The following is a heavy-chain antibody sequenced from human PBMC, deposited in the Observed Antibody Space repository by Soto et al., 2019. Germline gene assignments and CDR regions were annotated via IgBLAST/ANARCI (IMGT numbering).Heavy chain of an antibody. CDR1: GGSFSGFY. Sequence: KTSETLSLTCAVYGGSFSGFYWSWIRQPPGKGLEWIGEINHSGSTNYNPSLKSRVTISVDTSKNQFSLKLSSVTAADTAVYYCARGGYYRDAFDIWGQGTMVTV. V-gene: IGHV4-34*01. CDR3: ARGGYYRDAFDI. J-gene: IGHJ3*02. CDR2: INHSGST. D-gene: IGHD2-8*01.